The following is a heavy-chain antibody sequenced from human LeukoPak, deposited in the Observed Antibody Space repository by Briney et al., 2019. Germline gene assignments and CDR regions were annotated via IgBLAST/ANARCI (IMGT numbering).Heavy chain of an antibody. J-gene: IGHJ5*02. CDR1: GFTFSSYW. Sequence: PGGSLRLSCAASGFTFSSYWMSWVRQAPGKGLEWVANINQDGSNKQYVDSVKGRFAISRDNAKNSLYLQMSSLRAEDTAVYYCARFSRGTNSGSWGQGTLVTVSS. CDR2: INQDGSNK. D-gene: IGHD1-26*01. CDR3: ARFSRGTNSGS. V-gene: IGHV3-7*01.